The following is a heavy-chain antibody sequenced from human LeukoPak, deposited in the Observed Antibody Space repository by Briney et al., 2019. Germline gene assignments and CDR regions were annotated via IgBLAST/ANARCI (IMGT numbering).Heavy chain of an antibody. D-gene: IGHD4-17*01. Sequence: SETLSLTCTVSGGSISSYYWSWIRQPPGKGLEWIGEINHSGSTNYNPSLKSRVTISVDTSKNQFSLKLSSVTAADTAVYYCARWSMTTVTTWRGDGFDYWGQGTLVTVSS. V-gene: IGHV4-34*01. CDR2: INHSGST. CDR1: GGSISSYY. J-gene: IGHJ4*02. CDR3: ARWSMTTVTTWRGDGFDY.